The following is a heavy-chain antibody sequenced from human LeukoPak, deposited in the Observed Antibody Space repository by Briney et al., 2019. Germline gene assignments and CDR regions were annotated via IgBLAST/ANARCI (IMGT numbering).Heavy chain of an antibody. V-gene: IGHV4-34*01. Sequence: SETLSLTCAVYGGSFSGYYWNWIRQPPGKGLQWIGEINHFGSTNYNPSLKSRVTISVDTSKNQFSLKLSSVTAADTAVYYCARGGGLGVLWFGELLSWGQGTLVTVSS. CDR2: INHFGST. CDR3: ARGGGLGVLWFGELLS. D-gene: IGHD3-10*01. CDR1: GGSFSGYY. J-gene: IGHJ5*02.